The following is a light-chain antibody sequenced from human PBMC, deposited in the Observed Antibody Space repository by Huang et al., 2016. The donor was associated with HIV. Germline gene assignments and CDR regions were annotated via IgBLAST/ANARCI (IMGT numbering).Light chain of an antibody. CDR1: ESIGSD. V-gene: IGKV3-15*01. J-gene: IGKJ2*01. CDR3: QQYNKWPYT. Sequence: EVLMTQSPATLSVSPGDGVSLSCRAGESIGSDLAWYQQRPGQAPRLLIYGTSTRASGVPARFSGGGSGTDFTLTITSLQSEDFVIYYCQQYNKWPYTFGLGIKLEIK. CDR2: GTS.